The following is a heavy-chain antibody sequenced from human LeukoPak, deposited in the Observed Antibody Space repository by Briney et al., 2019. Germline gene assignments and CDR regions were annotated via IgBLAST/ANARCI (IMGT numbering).Heavy chain of an antibody. V-gene: IGHV3-23*01. J-gene: IGHJ4*02. D-gene: IGHD1-26*01. CDR3: AKDLSLPRSVTPLGY. CDR1: GFTFSSFA. CDR2: ISGSGGST. Sequence: PGRSLRLSCATSGFTFSSFAIHWVRQAPGKGLEWVSAISGSGGSTYYADSVKGRFTISRDNSKNTLYLQMNSLRAEDTAVYYCAKDLSLPRSVTPLGYWGQGTLVTVSS.